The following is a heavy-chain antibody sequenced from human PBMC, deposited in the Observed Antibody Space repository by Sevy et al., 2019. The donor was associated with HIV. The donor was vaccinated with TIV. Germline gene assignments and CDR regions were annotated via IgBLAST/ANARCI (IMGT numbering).Heavy chain of an antibody. CDR3: ARRVSLTGTTD. CDR2: SSGTGDDT. V-gene: IGHV3-23*01. CDR1: GFTFSSST. D-gene: IGHD1-7*01. Sequence: GGSLRLSCAASGFTFSSSTMCWVRQTPGMGLEWVSSSGTGDDTYYADSVKGRFTISRDNFKTTLYLQMSSLRAEDSAVYYCARRVSLTGTTDWGQGSLVTVPS. J-gene: IGHJ4*02.